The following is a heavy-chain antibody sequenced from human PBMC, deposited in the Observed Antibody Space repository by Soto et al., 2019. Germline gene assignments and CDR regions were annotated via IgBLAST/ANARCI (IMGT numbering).Heavy chain of an antibody. V-gene: IGHV1-18*01. CDR3: AREARGGSYYYYYGMDV. Sequence: ASVKVSCKASGYTFTSYGISWVRQAPGQGLEWMGWISAYNGNTNYAQKLQGRVTMTTDTSTSTAYMELRSLRSDDTAVYYCAREARGGSYYYYYGMDVWGQGTTVTVSS. CDR1: GYTFTSYG. D-gene: IGHD1-26*01. J-gene: IGHJ6*02. CDR2: ISAYNGNT.